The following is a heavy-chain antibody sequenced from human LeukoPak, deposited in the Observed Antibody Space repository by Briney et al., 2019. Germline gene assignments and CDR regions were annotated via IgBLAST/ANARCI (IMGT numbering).Heavy chain of an antibody. CDR1: GYTFPSYF. CDR3: ARTAARRFDY. J-gene: IGHJ4*02. Sequence: GASVKVSDKASGYTFPSYFMHWVRQAPGQGLEWMGIINPTGGSTTYAQKFQGRVTMTRDTSTSTVYMELSSLRSDDTAVYYCARTAARRFDYWGQGTLVTVSS. CDR2: INPTGGST. D-gene: IGHD6-6*01. V-gene: IGHV1-46*01.